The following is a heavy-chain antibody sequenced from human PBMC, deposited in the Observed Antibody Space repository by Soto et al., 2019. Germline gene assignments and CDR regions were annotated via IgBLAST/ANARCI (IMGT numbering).Heavy chain of an antibody. Sequence: QVQLVESGGGVVQTGRSLRLSCAASGFTFNTYGMHWVRQAPGKGLEWVAIISYDGSNNYYADSVKGRFTISRDNSKKTLYLQMNSLRAEDTAVYYCAKDGHPYSSGWWDRTLPSYWGQGSLVTVSS. V-gene: IGHV3-30*18. CDR1: GFTFNTYG. D-gene: IGHD6-19*01. CDR3: AKDGHPYSSGWWDRTLPSY. CDR2: ISYDGSNN. J-gene: IGHJ4*02.